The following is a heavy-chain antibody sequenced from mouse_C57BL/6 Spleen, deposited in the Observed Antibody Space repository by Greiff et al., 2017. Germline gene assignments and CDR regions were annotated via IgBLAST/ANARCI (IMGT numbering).Heavy chain of an antibody. Sequence: QVQLQQSGAELVRPGTSVKVSCKASGYAFTNYLIEWVKQRPGQGLEWIGVINPGSGGTNYNEKFKGKATLTAENSSSTAYMQLSSMTSEDSAVYFCASGLRGGLGFDYGGQGTTLTVSS. V-gene: IGHV1-54*01. CDR3: ASGLRGGLGFDY. CDR1: GYAFTNYL. CDR2: INPGSGGT. D-gene: IGHD2-4*01. J-gene: IGHJ2*01.